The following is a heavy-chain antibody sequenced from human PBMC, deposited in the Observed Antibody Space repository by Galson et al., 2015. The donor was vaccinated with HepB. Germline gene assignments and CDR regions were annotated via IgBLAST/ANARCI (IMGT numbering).Heavy chain of an antibody. CDR3: AKPPRGQWLAEGTEYFQH. D-gene: IGHD6-19*01. CDR1: GFTFSSYG. CDR2: ISYDGSNK. V-gene: IGHV3-30*18. Sequence: SLRLSCAASGFTFSSYGMHWVRQAPGKGLEWVAVISYDGSNKYYADSVKGRFTISRDNSKNTLYLQMNSLRAEDTAVYYCAKPPRGQWLAEGTEYFQHWGQGTLVTVSS. J-gene: IGHJ1*01.